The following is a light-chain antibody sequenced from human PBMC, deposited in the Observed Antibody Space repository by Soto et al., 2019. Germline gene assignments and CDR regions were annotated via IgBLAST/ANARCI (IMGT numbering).Light chain of an antibody. CDR3: QSYDRSLSGRV. Sequence: QSVLTQPPSVSGAPGQRVTISCTGSSSNIGAGYDVHWYQQLPGTAPKLLIYDNNNRPSGVPDRFSGSKSGTSASLAITGLQAGDEADYYCQSYDRSLSGRVFGGGTKLTVL. V-gene: IGLV1-40*01. J-gene: IGLJ3*02. CDR1: SSNIGAGYD. CDR2: DNN.